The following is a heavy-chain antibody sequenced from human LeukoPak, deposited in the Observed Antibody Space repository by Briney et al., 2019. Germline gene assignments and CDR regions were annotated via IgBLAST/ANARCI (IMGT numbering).Heavy chain of an antibody. Sequence: SVKVSCKASGGTFSSYAISWVRQAPGQGLEWMGGITPMFGTANCAQKFQGRVTITADESTSTAYMELSSLRSEDTAVYYCVRDGSYYDSSGYYYLYWGQGTLVTVSS. D-gene: IGHD3-22*01. J-gene: IGHJ4*02. CDR3: VRDGSYYDSSGYYYLY. CDR2: ITPMFGTA. CDR1: GGTFSSYA. V-gene: IGHV1-69*13.